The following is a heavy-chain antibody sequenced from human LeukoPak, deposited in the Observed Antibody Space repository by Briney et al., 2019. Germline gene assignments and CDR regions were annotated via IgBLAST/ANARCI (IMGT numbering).Heavy chain of an antibody. D-gene: IGHD6-13*01. CDR3: ARARGIAGDPVQY. Sequence: PSQTLSLTCTVSGGSISSVDYYWSWIRQPPGKGLEWIGYIYYSGSTYYNPSLTSRLTISVDTSKNQFSLKLSSVTAADTAVYYCARARGIAGDPVQYWGQGTLVTVSS. CDR1: GGSISSVDYY. CDR2: IYYSGST. J-gene: IGHJ4*02. V-gene: IGHV4-30-4*01.